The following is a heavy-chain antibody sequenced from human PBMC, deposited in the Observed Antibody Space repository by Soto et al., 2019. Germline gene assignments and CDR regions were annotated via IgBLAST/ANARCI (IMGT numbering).Heavy chain of an antibody. CDR3: ARDVIVGATALDY. CDR2: ISYDGSNK. CDR1: GFNFSSYA. D-gene: IGHD1-26*01. J-gene: IGHJ4*02. V-gene: IGHV3-30-3*01. Sequence: QVQLVESGGGVVQRWRSLRLSCAASGFNFSSYAMHWVRKAPGKGLVWVAVISYDGSNKYYADSVKGRFTISRDNSKNTLYLQMNRLRAEDTAVYYCARDVIVGATALDYWGQGTLDTVSS.